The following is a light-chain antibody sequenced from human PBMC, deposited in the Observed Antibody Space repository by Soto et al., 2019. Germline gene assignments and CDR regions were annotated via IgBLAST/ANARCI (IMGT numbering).Light chain of an antibody. CDR2: KAS. Sequence: DIQMTQSPSTLSASVGDRVTITCRASQNINNWLAWYQQKPGKAPKLLIYKASSLEGGVPSRFSGSGSGTEFPLTISSLQPDDFATYYCQQYNSLYPLCQAIKLEIK. J-gene: IGKJ2*01. CDR1: QNINNW. CDR3: QQYNSLYP. V-gene: IGKV1-5*03.